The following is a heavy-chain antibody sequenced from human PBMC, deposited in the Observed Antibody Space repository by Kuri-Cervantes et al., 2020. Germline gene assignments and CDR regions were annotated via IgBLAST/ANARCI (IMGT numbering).Heavy chain of an antibody. V-gene: IGHV4-59*01. J-gene: IGHJ4*02. CDR3: AGSSGYYFDY. D-gene: IGHD3-22*01. CDR2: IYYSGST. CDR1: GGSISSYY. Sequence: GSLRLSCTVSGGSISSYYWSWIRQPPGKRLEWIGYIYYSGSTNYNPSLKSRVTISVDTSKNQFSLKLSSVTAADTAVYYCAGSSGYYFDYWGQGTLVTVSS.